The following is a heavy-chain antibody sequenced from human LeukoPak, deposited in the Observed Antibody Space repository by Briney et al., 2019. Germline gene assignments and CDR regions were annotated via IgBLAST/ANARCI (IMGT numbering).Heavy chain of an antibody. Sequence: GRSLRLSCAPSGFTFSSSWMSWVRQAPGKGLEWVATIKQDGSDKYFVDSVKGRFTISRDNAKISLYLQMNSLRAEDTAVYYCARNRARFDYWGQGTLVTVSS. CDR2: IKQDGSDK. V-gene: IGHV3-7*04. CDR3: ARNRARFDY. J-gene: IGHJ4*02. D-gene: IGHD2/OR15-2a*01. CDR1: GFTFSSSW.